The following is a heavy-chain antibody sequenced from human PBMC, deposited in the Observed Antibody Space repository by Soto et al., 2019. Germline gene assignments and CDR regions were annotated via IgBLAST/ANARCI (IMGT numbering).Heavy chain of an antibody. J-gene: IGHJ3*02. V-gene: IGHV1-46*01. CDR2: INPRSGET. CDR3: ERDPSNGVNDAIDM. Sequence: ASVKVSCKASAYTFTNYHIHWVRQAPGQGLECVGVINPRSGETIYAQKFQGRVTLTGDTSTITVYMELSSLRSEDTAIYYCERDPSNGVNDAIDMWG. D-gene: IGHD2-8*01. CDR1: AYTFTNYH.